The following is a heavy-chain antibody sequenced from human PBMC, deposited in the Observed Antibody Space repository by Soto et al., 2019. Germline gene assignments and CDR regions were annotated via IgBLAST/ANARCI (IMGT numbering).Heavy chain of an antibody. Sequence: SLRLSCAASGFTFSSYAMHWVRQAPGKGLEWVAVISYDGSNKYYADSVKGRFTISRDNSKNTLYLQMNSLRAEDTAVYYCARLYGDYAHGDYWGQGTLVTVSS. V-gene: IGHV3-30-3*01. D-gene: IGHD4-17*01. CDR2: ISYDGSNK. CDR1: GFTFSSYA. CDR3: ARLYGDYAHGDY. J-gene: IGHJ4*02.